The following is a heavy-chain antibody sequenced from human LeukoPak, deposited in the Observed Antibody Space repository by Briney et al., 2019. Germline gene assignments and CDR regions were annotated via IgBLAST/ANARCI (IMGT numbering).Heavy chain of an antibody. D-gene: IGHD3-10*01. CDR1: GGSISSGGYY. V-gene: IGHV4-31*03. J-gene: IGHJ6*02. Sequence: SGTLSLTCTVSGGSISSGGYYWSRIRQHPGKGLEWIGYIYYSGSTYYNPSLKSRVTISVDTSKNQFSLKLSSVTAADTAVYYCARGPMGFGELLTVFSPGGMDVWGQGTTVSVS. CDR2: IYYSGST. CDR3: ARGPMGFGELLTVFSPGGMDV.